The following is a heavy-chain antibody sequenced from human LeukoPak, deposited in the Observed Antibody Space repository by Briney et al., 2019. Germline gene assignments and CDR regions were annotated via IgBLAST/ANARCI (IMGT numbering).Heavy chain of an antibody. V-gene: IGHV4-34*01. CDR1: GGSFSGYH. J-gene: IGHJ4*02. Sequence: SETLSLTCAAYGGSFSGYHWSWIRQPPGKGLEWIGEINNSGSTNYNPSLESRVTISVDTSKNQFCLKLSSVTAADTAVYYCAGGRSGNTPMERWGQGTLVTVSS. CDR3: AGGRSGNTPMER. D-gene: IGHD5-18*01. CDR2: INNSGST.